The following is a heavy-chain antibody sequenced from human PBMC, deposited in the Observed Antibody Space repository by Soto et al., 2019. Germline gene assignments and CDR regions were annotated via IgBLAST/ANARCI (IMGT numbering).Heavy chain of an antibody. V-gene: IGHV3-73*02. CDR1: GFTFSSSA. D-gene: IGHD2-15*01. CDR2: IRSKANSYAT. J-gene: IGHJ4*02. Sequence: EVQLVESGGGLVQPGGSLKLSCAASGFTFSSSAMHWVRQASGKGLEWVGRIRSKANSYATAYAASVKGRFTISRDDSKNTAYLQMNSLKTEDTAVYYCTATPAYFDYWGQGTLVTVSS. CDR3: TATPAYFDY.